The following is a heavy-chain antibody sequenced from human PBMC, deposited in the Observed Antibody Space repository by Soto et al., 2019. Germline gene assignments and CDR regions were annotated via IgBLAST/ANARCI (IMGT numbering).Heavy chain of an antibody. V-gene: IGHV1-46*01. CDR1: GYTFTSYY. CDR2: INPGGGST. CDR3: ARYPNVGLTYHYYGMDV. J-gene: IGHJ6*02. Sequence: QVQLVQSGAEVKKPGASVKVSCKASGYTFTSYYIHWARQAPGQGLEWVGIINPGGGSTSSALKFRGRVTIDRDTSTSTVYMELSSLRSEDTAVYYCARYPNVGLTYHYYGMDVWGQGTTVTVSS.